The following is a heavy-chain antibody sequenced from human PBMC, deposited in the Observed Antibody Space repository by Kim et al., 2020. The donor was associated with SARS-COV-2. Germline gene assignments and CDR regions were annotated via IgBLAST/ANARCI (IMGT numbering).Heavy chain of an antibody. D-gene: IGHD3-22*01. V-gene: IGHV4-59*13. Sequence: SETLSLTCTVSGGSISSYYWSWIRQPPGKGLEWIGYIYYSRSTNYNPSLKSRVTISVDTSKKQFSLKLSSVTAADTAVYYCAREGYYDSSGYYHHDAFDIWGQGTMVTVSS. CDR2: IYYSRST. J-gene: IGHJ3*02. CDR3: AREGYYDSSGYYHHDAFDI. CDR1: GGSISSYY.